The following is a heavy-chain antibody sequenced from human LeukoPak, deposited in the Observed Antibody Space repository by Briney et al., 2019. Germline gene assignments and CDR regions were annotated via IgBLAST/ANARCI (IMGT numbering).Heavy chain of an antibody. Sequence: SETLSLTCAVYGGSFSGYYWSWIRQPPGKGLEWIGEINHSGSTNYNPSLKSRVTISVDTSKNQFSLKLSSVTAADTAVYYCARAIGVSVAGHFDYWGQGTLVTVSS. CDR1: GGSFSGYY. CDR3: ARAIGVSVAGHFDY. V-gene: IGHV4-34*01. J-gene: IGHJ4*02. D-gene: IGHD6-19*01. CDR2: INHSGST.